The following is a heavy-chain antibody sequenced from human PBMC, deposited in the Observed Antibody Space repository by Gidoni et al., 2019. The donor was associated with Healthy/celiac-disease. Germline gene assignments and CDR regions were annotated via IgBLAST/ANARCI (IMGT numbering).Heavy chain of an antibody. CDR2: ISSSSSTI. Sequence: EVQLVESGGGLVQPGGSLRLSCAASGFTFSSYSMNWVRQAPGKGLEWVSYISSSSSTIYYADSVKGRFTISRDNAKNSLYLQMNSLRAEDTAVYYCARDSAVAGTERSDAFDIWGQGTMVTVSS. CDR1: GFTFSSYS. J-gene: IGHJ3*02. CDR3: ARDSAVAGTERSDAFDI. V-gene: IGHV3-48*01. D-gene: IGHD6-19*01.